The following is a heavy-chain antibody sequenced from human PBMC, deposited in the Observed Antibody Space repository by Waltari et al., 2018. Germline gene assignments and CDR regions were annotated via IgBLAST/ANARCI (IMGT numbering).Heavy chain of an antibody. CDR3: GRGAKYQKSLRIDY. D-gene: IGHD2-8*01. Sequence: QVQLVQSGAEVKKPGASVKVSCKASGYTVNNYDIIWLRQATGQGLEWMGWRNPELGNSGYAQKFRGRVSMTGTTTMYLELTSLTSEDTAVYYCGRGAKYQKSLRIDYWGQGTLVTVSS. CDR1: GYTVNNYD. J-gene: IGHJ4*02. CDR2: RNPELGNS. V-gene: IGHV1-8*01.